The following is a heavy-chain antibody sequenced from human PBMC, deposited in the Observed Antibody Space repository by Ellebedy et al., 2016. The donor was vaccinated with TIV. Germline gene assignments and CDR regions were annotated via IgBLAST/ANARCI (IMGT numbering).Heavy chain of an antibody. J-gene: IGHJ6*03. Sequence: GGSLRLXXAPSGFTFSSYAMSWVRQAPGRRLEWVSAISGSGGSTHYVDSVRGRFTISRDNSKNTLYLQMTSLRAEDTAVYYCAKAPTAIFAHFYYYYYYMDVWGKGTTVTVSS. V-gene: IGHV3-23*01. CDR3: AKAPTAIFAHFYYYYYYMDV. CDR1: GFTFSSYA. CDR2: ISGSGGST. D-gene: IGHD2-21*02.